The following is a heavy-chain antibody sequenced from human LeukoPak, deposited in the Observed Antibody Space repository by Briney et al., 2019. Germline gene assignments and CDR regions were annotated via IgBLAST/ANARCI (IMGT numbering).Heavy chain of an antibody. V-gene: IGHV3-7*02. CDR2: VKQDGSEK. D-gene: IGHD5-24*01. J-gene: IGHJ4*02. CDR3: ASAERWLQHFDY. CDR1: GFTFSSSW. Sequence: GGFLRLSCAASGFTFSSSWMSWVRQTPGKGLEWVANVKQDGSEKYYVDSVKGRFTISRDNAKNSLYLQMNSLRAEDTAVYYCASAERWLQHFDYWGQGTLVTVSS.